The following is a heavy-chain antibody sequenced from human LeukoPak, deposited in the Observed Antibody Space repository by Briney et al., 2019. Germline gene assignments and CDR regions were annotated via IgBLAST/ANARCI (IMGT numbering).Heavy chain of an antibody. CDR1: GGSFSGYF. V-gene: IGHV4-34*01. CDR3: ARFIAAAGTRSEVRAFDI. Sequence: SETLSLTCAVNGGSFSGYFWSWIRQPPGKGLEWIGEINHSGSTYYNASLKSRITISVDTSKNQFSLKLSSVTAADTAVYYCARFIAAAGTRSEVRAFDIWGQGTMVTVSS. CDR2: INHSGST. D-gene: IGHD6-13*01. J-gene: IGHJ3*02.